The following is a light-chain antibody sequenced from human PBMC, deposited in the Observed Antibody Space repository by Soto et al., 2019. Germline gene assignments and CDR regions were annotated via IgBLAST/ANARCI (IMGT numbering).Light chain of an antibody. CDR2: GAS. Sequence: ENVLTQSPGTLSLSPGERATLSCRASQTVSSYLTWYQQRPGQAPRLLIYGASQRATGIPDRFSGSGSGTDFTLTISRLEPEDFALYYCQQYGTSPITFGQGTRLAIK. CDR1: QTVSSY. CDR3: QQYGTSPIT. J-gene: IGKJ5*01. V-gene: IGKV3-20*01.